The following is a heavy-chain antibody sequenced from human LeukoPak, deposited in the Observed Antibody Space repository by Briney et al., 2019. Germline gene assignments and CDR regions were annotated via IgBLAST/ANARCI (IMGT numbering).Heavy chain of an antibody. D-gene: IGHD6-13*01. Sequence: PSETLSLTCTVSGGSISSYYWSWIRQPPGKGPEWIGYIYYTGRTNYNPSLKSRVTISVDTSKNQFSLKLSSVTAADTAVYYCASARGRSSWFLGTYNWFDPWGQGTLVTVSS. CDR2: IYYTGRT. J-gene: IGHJ5*02. V-gene: IGHV4-59*01. CDR3: ASARGRSSWFLGTYNWFDP. CDR1: GGSISSYY.